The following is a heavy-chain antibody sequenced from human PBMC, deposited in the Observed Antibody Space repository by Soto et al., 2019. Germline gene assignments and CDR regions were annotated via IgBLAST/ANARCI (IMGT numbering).Heavy chain of an antibody. CDR2: IIPIFGTA. V-gene: IGHV1-69*06. Sequence: QVQLVQSGAEVKKPGSSVKVSCKASGGTFSSYAISWVRQAPGQGLEWMGGIIPIFGTANYAQKFQGRVTITADKSTSTAYMELSSLRSEDTAVYYCARSLYGHSVLNYYYGMDVWGQGTTFTVSS. D-gene: IGHD4-17*01. CDR3: ARSLYGHSVLNYYYGMDV. CDR1: GGTFSSYA. J-gene: IGHJ6*02.